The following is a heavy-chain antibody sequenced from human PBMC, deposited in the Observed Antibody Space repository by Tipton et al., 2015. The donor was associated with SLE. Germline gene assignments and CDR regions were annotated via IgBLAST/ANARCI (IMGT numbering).Heavy chain of an antibody. CDR2: IYDNGKT. CDR1: GASMYTYF. Sequence: TLSLTCTVSGASMYTYFWTWIRQSPGKGLEWIGYIYDNGKTTYNPSLKGRVTISGDISKNQFSLRMRSVTAADTAIYYCARGGYSSGWYGDYFVYCGQGTLVTVSS. J-gene: IGHJ4*02. V-gene: IGHV4-59*01. CDR3: ARGGYSSGWYGDYFVY. D-gene: IGHD6-19*01.